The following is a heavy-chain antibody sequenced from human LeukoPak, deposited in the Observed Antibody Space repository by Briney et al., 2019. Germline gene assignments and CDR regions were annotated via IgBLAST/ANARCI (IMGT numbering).Heavy chain of an antibody. Sequence: GGSLRLSCAASGFTVSSNYMSWVRQAPGKGLEWVSVIDSGGSTYYADSVKGGFTISRDNSKNTLYLQMNSLRAEDTAVYYCARETYYYDSSGYGSAFDIWGQGTMVTVSS. V-gene: IGHV3-53*01. CDR3: ARETYYYDSSGYGSAFDI. CDR2: IDSGGST. J-gene: IGHJ3*02. CDR1: GFTVSSNY. D-gene: IGHD3-22*01.